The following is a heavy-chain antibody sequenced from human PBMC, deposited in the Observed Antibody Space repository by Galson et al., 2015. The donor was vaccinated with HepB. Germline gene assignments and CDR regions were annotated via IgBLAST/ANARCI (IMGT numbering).Heavy chain of an antibody. CDR1: GFTFSGSA. D-gene: IGHD3-3*01. CDR2: IRSKANSYAT. CDR3: TRGPYYDFWSGYYTDSDFDY. V-gene: IGHV3-73*01. J-gene: IGHJ4*02. Sequence: SLRLSCAASGFTFSGSAMHWVRQASGKGLEWVGRIRSKANSYATAYAASVKGRFTISRDDSKNTAYLQMNSLKTEDTVVYYCTRGPYYDFWSGYYTDSDFDYWGQGTLVTVSS.